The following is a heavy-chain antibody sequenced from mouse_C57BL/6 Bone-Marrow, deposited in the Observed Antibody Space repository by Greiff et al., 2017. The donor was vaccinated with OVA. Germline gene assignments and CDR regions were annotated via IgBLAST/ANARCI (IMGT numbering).Heavy chain of an antibody. CDR1: GYTFTDYE. CDR3: TRKRSDLFAY. Sequence: QVQLQQSGAELVRPGASVTLSCKASGYTFTDYEMHWVKQTPVHGLEWIGAIDPETGGTAYNQKFKGKAILTADKSSSTAYMELRSLTSEDSAFYYCTRKRSDLFAYWGQGTLVTVSA. CDR2: IDPETGGT. V-gene: IGHV1-15*01. J-gene: IGHJ3*01.